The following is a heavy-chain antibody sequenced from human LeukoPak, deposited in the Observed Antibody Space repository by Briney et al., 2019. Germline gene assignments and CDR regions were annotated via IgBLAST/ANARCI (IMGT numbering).Heavy chain of an antibody. CDR1: GFTFSSYW. D-gene: IGHD2-15*01. CDR3: ARMRRYLGYCSGGSCFYYFDY. CDR2: IKQDGSEK. V-gene: IGHV3-7*01. Sequence: GRSLRLSCAASGFTFSSYWMSWVRQAPGKGLEWVANIKQDGSEKYYVDSVKGRFTISRDNAKNSLYLQMNSLRAEDTAVYYCARMRRYLGYCSGGSCFYYFDYWGQGTLVTVSS. J-gene: IGHJ4*02.